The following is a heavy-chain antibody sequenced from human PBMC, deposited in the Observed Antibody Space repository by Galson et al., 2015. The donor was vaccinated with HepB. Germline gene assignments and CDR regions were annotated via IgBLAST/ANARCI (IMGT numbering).Heavy chain of an antibody. J-gene: IGHJ2*01. CDR1: GFTFSDYY. Sequence: SLRLSCAASGFTFSDYYMSWIRQAPGKGLEWVSYISSSSSYTNYADSVKGRFTIPRDNAKSSLYLQMNSLRAEDTAVYYCARLPGIAAAGTWYFDLWGRGTLVTVSS. CDR2: ISSSSSYT. CDR3: ARLPGIAAAGTWYFDL. D-gene: IGHD6-13*01. V-gene: IGHV3-11*06.